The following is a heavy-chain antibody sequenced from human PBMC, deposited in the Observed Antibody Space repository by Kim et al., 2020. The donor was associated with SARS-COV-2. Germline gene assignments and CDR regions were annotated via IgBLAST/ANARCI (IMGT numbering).Heavy chain of an antibody. J-gene: IGHJ2*01. CDR1: GYSFTNYW. CDR3: ARRMLTFENFDL. Sequence: GESLKISCKGSGYSFTNYWIGWVRQMPGKGLEWMGIIYPGDSDTRYSPSFQGQVTIAPDKSITTAYLQWSSLKASDTVMYYCARRMLTFENFDLWGRSALVSVSS. CDR2: IYPGDSDT. D-gene: IGHD3-10*02. V-gene: IGHV5-51*01.